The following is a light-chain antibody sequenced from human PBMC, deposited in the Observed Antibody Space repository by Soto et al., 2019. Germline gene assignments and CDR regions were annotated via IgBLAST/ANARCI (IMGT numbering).Light chain of an antibody. V-gene: IGKV3-20*01. Sequence: EIVLTQSPGTLSLSPGERATLSCRASQSISSSYFAWYQQKPGQAPRLLVYGVSSRATDVPDRFSGSGSGTDFTPTISRLEPEDFAVYYCQQYTDSRTFGQGTKVDIK. CDR3: QQYTDSRT. CDR1: QSISSSY. CDR2: GVS. J-gene: IGKJ1*01.